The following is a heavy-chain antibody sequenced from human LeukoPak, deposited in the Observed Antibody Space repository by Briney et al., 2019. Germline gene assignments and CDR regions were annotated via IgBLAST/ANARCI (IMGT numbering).Heavy chain of an antibody. V-gene: IGHV3-74*01. J-gene: IGHJ2*01. CDR1: GFTFSNYW. Sequence: GGSLRLSCAASGFTFSNYWMHWVRQAPGKGLVWVSRIKSDGSITRNADSVEGRFTISRDNAKNTLYLQMDSLRAEDTAVYFCTRSESAAWYFDLWGGGTLVTVSS. CDR2: IKSDGSIT. CDR3: TRSESAAWYFDL.